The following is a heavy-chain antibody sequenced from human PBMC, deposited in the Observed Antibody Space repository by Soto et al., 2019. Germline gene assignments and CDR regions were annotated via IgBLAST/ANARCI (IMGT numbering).Heavy chain of an antibody. CDR3: ARDLLSGWYGGYYFDY. J-gene: IGHJ4*02. CDR2: ISYDGSNK. D-gene: IGHD6-19*01. CDR1: GFTFSSYA. V-gene: IGHV3-30-3*01. Sequence: GGSLRLSCAASGFTFSSYAMHWVRQAPGKGLEWVAVISYDGSNKYYADSVKGRFTISRDNSKNTLYLQMNSLRAEDTAVYYCARDLLSGWYGGYYFDYWGQGTLVTVSS.